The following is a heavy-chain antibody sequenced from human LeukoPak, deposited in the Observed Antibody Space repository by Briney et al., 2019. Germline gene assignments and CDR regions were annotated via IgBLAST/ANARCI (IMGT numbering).Heavy chain of an antibody. CDR1: GYTFTSYY. CDR2: ISPNSGGT. D-gene: IGHD6-6*01. V-gene: IGHV1-2*02. Sequence: ASVKVSCKASGYTFTSYYMHWVRQAPGQGLEWMGWISPNSGGTNYAQKFQGRVTMTRDTSISTAYMELSRLRSDDTAVYYCAIDSSSSVYYYYYMDVWGKGTTVTVSS. CDR3: AIDSSSSVYYYYYMDV. J-gene: IGHJ6*03.